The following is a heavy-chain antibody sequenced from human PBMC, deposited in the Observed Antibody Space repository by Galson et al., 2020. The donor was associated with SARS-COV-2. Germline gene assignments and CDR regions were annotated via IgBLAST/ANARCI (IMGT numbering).Heavy chain of an antibody. D-gene: IGHD4-17*01. CDR1: GFTFTTYA. Sequence: ASVKVSCKASGFTFTTYAMNRVRQAPGRGLEWMGWINTHTGNPAYAQGFTGRFVFSLDTSVSTAYLQISSLKAEDTAVYYCARVRYYYGMDVWGQGTTVTVSS. J-gene: IGHJ6*02. V-gene: IGHV7-4-1*02. CDR3: ARVRYYYGMDV. CDR2: INTHTGNP.